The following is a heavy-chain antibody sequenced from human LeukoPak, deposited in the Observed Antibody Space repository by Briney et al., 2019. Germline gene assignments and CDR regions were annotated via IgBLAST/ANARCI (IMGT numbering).Heavy chain of an antibody. CDR3: ARHYDILTGYLAYAFDI. D-gene: IGHD3-9*01. Sequence: GESLKISCKGSGYSFTSYWIGWVRQMPGKGLEWMGIIYPGDSDTRYSPSFQGQVTISADKSISTAYLQWSSLKASDTAMYYCARHYDILTGYLAYAFDIWGQGTMVTVSS. V-gene: IGHV5-51*01. CDR1: GYSFTSYW. CDR2: IYPGDSDT. J-gene: IGHJ3*02.